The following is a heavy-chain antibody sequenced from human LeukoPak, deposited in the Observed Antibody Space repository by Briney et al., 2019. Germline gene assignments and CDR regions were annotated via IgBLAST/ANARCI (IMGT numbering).Heavy chain of an antibody. CDR2: INPDGSKK. V-gene: IGHV3-7*01. CDR1: EFSFSTNW. D-gene: IGHD3-16*01. J-gene: IGHJ4*02. CDR3: ANSPMILRGHY. Sequence: PGGSLRLSCAASEFSFSTNWMTWVRQAPGKGLEWVANINPDGSKKSYADFVEGRFTTSRDNAKNSLYLQMSSLRAEDTAVYYCANSPMILRGHYWGQGTLVTVSS.